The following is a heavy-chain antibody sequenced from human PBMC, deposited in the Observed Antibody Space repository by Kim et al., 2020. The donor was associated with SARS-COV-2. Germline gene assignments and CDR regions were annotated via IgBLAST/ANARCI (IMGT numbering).Heavy chain of an antibody. V-gene: IGHV3-33*06. CDR1: GFTFSSYG. Sequence: GGSLRLSCAPSGFTFSSYGMHWVRQAPGKGLESVAVIWHDGSNKYYADSVKGRFIISRDNSKNTLYLQMNSLRVEDTAVYYCAKDPSGCRGGTCYPDYWGQGTLVTVSS. D-gene: IGHD2-15*01. CDR3: AKDPSGCRGGTCYPDY. CDR2: IWHDGSNK. J-gene: IGHJ4*02.